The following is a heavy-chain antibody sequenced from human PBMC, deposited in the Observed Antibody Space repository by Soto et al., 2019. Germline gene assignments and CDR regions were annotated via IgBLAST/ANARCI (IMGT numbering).Heavy chain of an antibody. D-gene: IGHD6-19*01. V-gene: IGHV3-53*01. CDR2: IHSDGST. CDR1: GFTVSGS. J-gene: IGHJ4*02. Sequence: GGSLRLSCSVAGFTVSGSMSWVRQAPGKGLECVSFIHSDGSTHYTDSVRGRFTISRDNSKNTLYLQMDRLRVDDTAVYFCARDASGPFDYWGQGTLVTGLL. CDR3: ARDASGPFDY.